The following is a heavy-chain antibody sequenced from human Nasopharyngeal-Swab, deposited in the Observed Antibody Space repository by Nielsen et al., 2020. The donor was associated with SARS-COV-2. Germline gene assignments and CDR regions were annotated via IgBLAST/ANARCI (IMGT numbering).Heavy chain of an antibody. D-gene: IGHD5-12*01. J-gene: IGHJ5*02. Sequence: GESLKISCAASGLIFSNYAMSWVRQAPGKGLEWVSTINNRGDDTHYVDSVRGRFTVSRDNSKNTLYLQMNSLRGEDTAIYYCVKDLAYDEVSWGQGTLVTVSS. CDR1: GLIFSNYA. CDR3: VKDLAYDEVS. V-gene: IGHV3-23*01. CDR2: INNRGDDT.